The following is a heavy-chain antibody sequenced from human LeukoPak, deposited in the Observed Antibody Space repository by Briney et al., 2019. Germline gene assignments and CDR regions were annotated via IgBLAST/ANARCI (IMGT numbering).Heavy chain of an antibody. Sequence: ASVKVSFTASGYTFTSYDINWVRQAPGQGLEWMGWMNPNSGNTGYAQKFQGRVTMTRNTSISTAYMELSSLRSEDTAVYYCARWGNDGSSASNWFDPWGQGTLVTVSS. CDR3: ARWGNDGSSASNWFDP. CDR2: MNPNSGNT. D-gene: IGHD6-25*01. V-gene: IGHV1-8*01. J-gene: IGHJ5*02. CDR1: GYTFTSYD.